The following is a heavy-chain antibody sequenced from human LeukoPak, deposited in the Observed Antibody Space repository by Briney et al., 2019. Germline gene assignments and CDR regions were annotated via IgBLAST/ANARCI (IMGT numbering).Heavy chain of an antibody. CDR2: IDQDGGEK. J-gene: IGHJ4*02. V-gene: IGHV3-7*01. CDR1: GFTFSGSW. D-gene: IGHD3-16*01. Sequence: GGSLRLSCAASGFTFSGSWMSWVRQAPGKGLEWVASIDQDGGEKYSLDSVKGRFTISRDNTKSSLYLQMNGLRAEDTAMYYCARYRHLYYWGQGTLVTVSS. CDR3: ARYRHLYY.